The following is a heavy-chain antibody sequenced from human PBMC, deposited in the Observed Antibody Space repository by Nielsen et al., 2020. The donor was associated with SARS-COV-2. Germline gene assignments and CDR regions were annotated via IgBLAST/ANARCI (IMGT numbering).Heavy chain of an antibody. CDR3: ARDLAAAGAYYYYYGMDV. CDR1: GFTFSSYW. D-gene: IGHD6-13*01. J-gene: IGHJ6*02. Sequence: GESLKISCAASGFTFSSYWMSWVRQAPGKGLEWVANIKQDGSEKYYVDSVKGRFTISRDNAKNSLYLQMNSLRAEDTAVYYCARDLAAAGAYYYYYGMDVWGQGTTVTVSS. V-gene: IGHV3-7*01. CDR2: IKQDGSEK.